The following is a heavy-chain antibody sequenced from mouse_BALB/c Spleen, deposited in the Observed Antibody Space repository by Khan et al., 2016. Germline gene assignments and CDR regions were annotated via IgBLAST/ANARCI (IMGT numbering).Heavy chain of an antibody. CDR2: ILPGSGST. Sequence: QVQLQQSGAELMKPGASVKISCKATGYTFSSYWIEWVKQRPGHGLEWIGEILPGSGSTKNNEKFKGKATFTADTSSNTVYMQLSSLTSEDSAVYYCASRGDGYYRYFDVWGAGTTVTVSP. CDR3: ASRGDGYYRYFDV. J-gene: IGHJ1*01. V-gene: IGHV1-9*01. CDR1: GYTFSSYW. D-gene: IGHD2-3*01.